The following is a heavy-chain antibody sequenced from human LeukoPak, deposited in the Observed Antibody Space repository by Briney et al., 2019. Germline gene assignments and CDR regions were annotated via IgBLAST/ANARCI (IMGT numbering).Heavy chain of an antibody. J-gene: IGHJ6*03. CDR1: GYSFTSYW. CDR2: IYPGDPDT. Sequence: GESLKISCKGSGYSFTSYWIGWVRQMPGKGLEWMGIIYPGDPDTRYSPSFQGQVTISADKSISTAYLQWSSLKASDTAMYYCARGVGERYYYYYYMDVWGKGTTVTVSS. D-gene: IGHD3-10*01. V-gene: IGHV5-51*01. CDR3: ARGVGERYYYYYYMDV.